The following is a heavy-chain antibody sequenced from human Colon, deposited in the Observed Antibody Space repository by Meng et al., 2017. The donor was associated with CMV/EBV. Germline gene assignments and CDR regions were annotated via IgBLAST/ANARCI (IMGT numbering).Heavy chain of an antibody. Sequence: ETLSLPCAVSGESMNGHYWIWIRHLPGKGLEWIGEINHEGWTNYHPSLKSRVTIVVDTTKNQFSLHLRSVTAADTAMYFCGRRYRNDWGQGTLVTVSS. J-gene: IGHJ4*02. CDR3: GRRYRND. CDR1: GESMNGHY. CDR2: INHEGWT. D-gene: IGHD5-12*01. V-gene: IGHV4-34*01.